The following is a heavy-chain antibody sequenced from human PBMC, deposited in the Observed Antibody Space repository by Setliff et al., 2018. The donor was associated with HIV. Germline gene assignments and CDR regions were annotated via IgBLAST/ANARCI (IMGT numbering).Heavy chain of an antibody. V-gene: IGHV7-4-1*02. D-gene: IGHD4-17*01. Sequence: RASVKVSCKTSGYNFENYAINWVRQAPGQGLEWMGWINANSGSPTYAQAFTGRFFFSVDTAVATAYLQINNLKTEDTAVYFCARGLYGDCGGDLNWLDPWGHGTRVTVSS. CDR3: ARGLYGDCGGDLNWLDP. CDR2: INANSGSP. CDR1: GYNFENYA. J-gene: IGHJ5*02.